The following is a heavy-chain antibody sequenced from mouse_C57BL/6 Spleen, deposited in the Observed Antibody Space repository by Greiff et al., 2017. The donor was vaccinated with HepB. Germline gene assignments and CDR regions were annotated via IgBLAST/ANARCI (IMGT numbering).Heavy chain of an antibody. CDR2: INPYNGDT. D-gene: IGHD2-3*01. J-gene: IGHJ3*01. CDR3: ARWDYDGYYVGPY. Sequence: EVQLQQSGPELVKPGDSVKISCKASGYSFTGYFMNWVMQSHGKSLEWIGRINPYNGDTFYNQKFKGKATLTVDKSSSTAHMELRSLTSEDSAVYYCARWDYDGYYVGPYWGQGTLVTVSA. V-gene: IGHV1-20*01. CDR1: GYSFTGYF.